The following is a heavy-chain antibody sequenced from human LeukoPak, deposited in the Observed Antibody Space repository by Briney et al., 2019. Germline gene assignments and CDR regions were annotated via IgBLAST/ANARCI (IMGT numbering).Heavy chain of an antibody. CDR1: GFTFDAYA. CDR2: ISGHGGTT. D-gene: IGHD3-22*01. CDR3: AKLEVVPDPWGDALDI. Sequence: PGGSLRLSCVASGFTFDAYAMHWVRQAPGKGLEWVSFISGHGGTTYYVDSVKGRFAISRDNTNNSLYLEMNSLTTEDTALYYCAKLEVVPDPWGDALDIWGQGTMVTVSS. J-gene: IGHJ3*02. V-gene: IGHV3-43*02.